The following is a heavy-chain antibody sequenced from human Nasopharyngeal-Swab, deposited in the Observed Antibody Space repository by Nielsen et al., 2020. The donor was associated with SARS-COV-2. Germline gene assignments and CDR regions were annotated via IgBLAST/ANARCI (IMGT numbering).Heavy chain of an antibody. J-gene: IGHJ5*02. CDR2: IDPSDSDT. CDR3: ARLTCSSGACS. V-gene: IGHV5-10-1*01. D-gene: IGHD2-15*01. CDR1: GFALASYW. Sequence: GGSLRLSCKVSGFALASYWISWVRQMPGKGLEWMGRIDPSDSDTNYSPSFQGHVTISADRSISTAYLQWSSLKASDTATYYCARLTCSSGACSWGQGTLVTVSS.